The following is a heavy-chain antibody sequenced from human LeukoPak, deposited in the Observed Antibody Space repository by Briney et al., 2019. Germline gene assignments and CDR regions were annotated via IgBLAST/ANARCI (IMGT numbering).Heavy chain of an antibody. Sequence: SQTLSLTCTVSGGSISSGSYYWSWIRQPAGKGLEWIGRIYTSGSTNYNPSLKSRVTISVDTSKNQFSLKLSSVTAADTAVYYCARGITIFDYWGQGTLVTVSS. CDR2: IYTSGST. D-gene: IGHD3-3*01. V-gene: IGHV4-61*02. CDR1: GGSISSGSYY. J-gene: IGHJ4*02. CDR3: ARGITIFDY.